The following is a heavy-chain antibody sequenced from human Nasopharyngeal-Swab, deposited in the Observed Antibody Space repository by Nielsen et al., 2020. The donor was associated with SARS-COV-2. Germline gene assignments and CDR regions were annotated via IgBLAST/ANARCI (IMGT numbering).Heavy chain of an antibody. D-gene: IGHD3-22*01. CDR1: GFTFNYFA. J-gene: IGHJ4*02. CDR3: AKRDYYDTTGYFES. Sequence: EGSLRLSCAASGFTFNYFAMSWVRQPPGKGLEWVAAISRDGDSTFYAGSVKGRFAISRDNSKNTLFLQMNTLRAGDTALYFCAKRDYYDTTGYFESWGQGTLVTVSS. CDR2: ISRDGDST. V-gene: IGHV3-23*01.